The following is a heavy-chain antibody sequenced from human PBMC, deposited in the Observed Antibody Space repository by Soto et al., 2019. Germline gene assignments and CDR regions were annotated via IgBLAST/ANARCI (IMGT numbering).Heavy chain of an antibody. D-gene: IGHD6-19*01. CDR2: ISYDGSNK. V-gene: IGHV3-30*18. CDR1: GFTFSSYG. CDR3: AKDRGWYGDYYGMDV. Sequence: VQLVESGGGVVQPGRSLRLSCAASGFTFSSYGMHWVRQAPGKGLEWVAVISYDGSNKYYADSVKGRFTISRDNSKNTLYLQMNSLRAEDTAVYYCAKDRGWYGDYYGMDVWGQGTTVTVSS. J-gene: IGHJ6*02.